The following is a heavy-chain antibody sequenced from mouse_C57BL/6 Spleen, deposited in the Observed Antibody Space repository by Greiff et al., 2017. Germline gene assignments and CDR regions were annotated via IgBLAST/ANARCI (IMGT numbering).Heavy chain of an antibody. Sequence: QVQLQQSGAELARPGASVKLSCKASGYTFTSYGISWVKQRTGQGLEWIGEIYPRSGNTYYNEKFKGKATLTADKSSSTAYMELRSLTSEDSAVYFCARSGTTGRSPFDYWGQGTTLTVSS. CDR3: ARSGTTGRSPFDY. J-gene: IGHJ2*01. D-gene: IGHD1-1*01. CDR2: IYPRSGNT. V-gene: IGHV1-81*01. CDR1: GYTFTSYG.